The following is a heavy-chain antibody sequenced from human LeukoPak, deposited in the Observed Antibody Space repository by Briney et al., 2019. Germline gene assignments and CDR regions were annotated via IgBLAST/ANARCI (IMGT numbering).Heavy chain of an antibody. CDR1: GGSISSGSYY. CDR2: IYRSGST. D-gene: IGHD3-3*01. V-gene: IGHV4-61*02. CDR3: ARGAVYYDFWSGYYNYYYYMDV. Sequence: PSETLSLTCTVSGGSISSGSYYWSWIRQPAGKGLEWIGRIYRSGSTNYNPSLKSRVTISVDTTKNQFPLNLSSVTAANTAVYYCARGAVYYDFWSGYYNYYYYMDVWGKGTTVTVSS. J-gene: IGHJ6*03.